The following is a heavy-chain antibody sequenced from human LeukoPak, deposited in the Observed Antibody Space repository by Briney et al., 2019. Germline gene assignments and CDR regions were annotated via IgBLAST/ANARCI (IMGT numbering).Heavy chain of an antibody. D-gene: IGHD1-26*01. J-gene: IGHJ4*02. CDR1: GYSISSGYY. V-gene: IGHV4-38-2*02. Sequence: PSETLSLTCTVSGYSISSGYYWGWIRQPPGKGLEWIGSIYHSGSTYYNPSLKSRVTISVDTSKNQFSLKLSSVTAADTAVYYCASGEGGGGYDYWGQGTLVTVSS. CDR3: ASGEGGGGYDY. CDR2: IYHSGST.